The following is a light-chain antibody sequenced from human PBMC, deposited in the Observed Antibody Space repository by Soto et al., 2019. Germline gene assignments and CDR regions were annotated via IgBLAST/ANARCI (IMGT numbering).Light chain of an antibody. Sequence: DIQMTHSPSTLSATVGDRVTITCRASQSISSWLAWYQQKPGKAPKLLIYKASSLESGVPSRFSGSGSGTDFTLTISSLQPDDFATYYCQQYNSYSETFGQGTKV. V-gene: IGKV1-5*03. CDR2: KAS. CDR3: QQYNSYSET. J-gene: IGKJ1*01. CDR1: QSISSW.